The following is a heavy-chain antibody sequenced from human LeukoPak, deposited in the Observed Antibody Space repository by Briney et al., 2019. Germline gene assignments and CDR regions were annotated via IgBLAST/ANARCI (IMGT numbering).Heavy chain of an antibody. CDR1: GFAFSSHS. CDR2: ISGTSTYI. J-gene: IGHJ4*02. Sequence: PGGSLRLSCAASGFAFSSHSMNWVRQAPGKGLEWVSSISGTSTYIYYADSVKGRFTISRDNAKNSVYLQMSSLRAEDTAVYYCAREAGMGHYWGQGTLVTVSS. CDR3: AREAGMGHY. V-gene: IGHV3-21*01. D-gene: IGHD6-13*01.